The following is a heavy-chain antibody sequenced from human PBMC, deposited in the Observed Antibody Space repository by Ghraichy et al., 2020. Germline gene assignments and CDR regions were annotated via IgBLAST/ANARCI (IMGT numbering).Heavy chain of an antibody. J-gene: IGHJ4*02. CDR2: INHSGST. CDR3: ARHGWGRDPGLFDY. Sequence: SETLSLTCAVYGGSFSGYYWSWIRQPPGKGLEWIGEINHSGSTNYNPSLKSRVTISVDTSKNQFSLKLSSVTAADTAVYYCARHGWGRDPGLFDYWGQGTLVTVSS. CDR1: GGSFSGYY. D-gene: IGHD7-27*01. V-gene: IGHV4-34*01.